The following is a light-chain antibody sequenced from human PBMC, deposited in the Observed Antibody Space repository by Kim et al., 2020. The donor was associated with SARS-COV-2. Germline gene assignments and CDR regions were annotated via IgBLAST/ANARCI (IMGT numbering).Light chain of an antibody. J-gene: IGKJ4*01. CDR1: HSVSSSY. CDR3: QQYGSSPLT. CDR2: GAS. Sequence: EIVLTQSPVTVSLSPGDRASLSCRASHSVSSSYLAWYQQKPSQAPRLLIYGASSRATGIPDRFSGSGSRTDFTLTISRLEPEDVAVYYCQQYGSSPLTFGGGTKVDIK. V-gene: IGKV3-20*01.